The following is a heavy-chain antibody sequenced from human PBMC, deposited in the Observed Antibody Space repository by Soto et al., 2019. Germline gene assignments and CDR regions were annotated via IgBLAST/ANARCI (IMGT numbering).Heavy chain of an antibody. D-gene: IGHD4-17*01. Sequence: QVLLVQSGAEVKKPGASVKVSCKASGYTFASYAMHWVRQAPGQRLEWMGWINADNVNTKYSQKFQGRVTITRDTSANTAYMELSSLRSEDTAVYYCARSRSDYGGAFAVWGQGTMVTVSS. CDR2: INADNVNT. CDR1: GYTFASYA. CDR3: ARSRSDYGGAFAV. J-gene: IGHJ3*01. V-gene: IGHV1-3*01.